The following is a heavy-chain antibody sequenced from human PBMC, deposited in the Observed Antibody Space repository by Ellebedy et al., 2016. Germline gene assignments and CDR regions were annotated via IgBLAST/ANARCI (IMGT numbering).Heavy chain of an antibody. D-gene: IGHD5-12*01. CDR1: GFSLNTSGMC. J-gene: IGHJ6*02. Sequence: SGPTLVKPTQTLTLTCTFSGFSLNTSGMCVSWIRQPPGKALEWLARIDWDDDKHYRTSLKTRLTISKDTSRNQVVLTMTNMDPVDTATFYCARAIVAKVPYYYYYGMDVWGQGTTVTVSS. CDR3: ARAIVAKVPYYYYYGMDV. V-gene: IGHV2-70*11. CDR2: IDWDDDK.